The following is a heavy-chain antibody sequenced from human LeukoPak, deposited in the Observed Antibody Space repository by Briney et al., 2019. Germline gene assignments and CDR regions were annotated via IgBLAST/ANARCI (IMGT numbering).Heavy chain of an antibody. V-gene: IGHV3-53*01. Sequence: GGSLRLSCAASGFTVSSNYMSWVRQAPGKGLEWVSVIYSGGSTYYADSVKGRFTISRDNSKNTLYLQMNSLRAEDTAVYYCARGVSSLWFGGLPPPHYYYYGMDVWGKGTTVTVSS. CDR3: ARGVSSLWFGGLPPPHYYYYGMDV. CDR2: IYSGGST. CDR1: GFTVSSNY. J-gene: IGHJ6*04. D-gene: IGHD3-10*01.